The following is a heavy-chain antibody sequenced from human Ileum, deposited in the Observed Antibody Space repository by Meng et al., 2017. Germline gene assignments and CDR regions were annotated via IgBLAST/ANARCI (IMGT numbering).Heavy chain of an antibody. D-gene: IGHD3-16*02. CDR3: ARERGVWGSYRHYYFDY. J-gene: IGHJ4*02. CDR2: ISAYNGNT. V-gene: IGHV1-18*01. CDR1: GYTFTSYG. Sequence: VQRVQSGAEVKEPGASVKASCKASGYTFTSYGISWVRQAPGQGLEWMGWISAYNGNTNYAQKLQGRVTMTTDTSTSTAYMELRSLRSDDTAVYYCARERGVWGSYRHYYFDYWGQGTLVTVSS.